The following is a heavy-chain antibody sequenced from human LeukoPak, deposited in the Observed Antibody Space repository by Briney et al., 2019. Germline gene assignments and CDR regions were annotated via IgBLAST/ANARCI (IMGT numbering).Heavy chain of an antibody. V-gene: IGHV1-18*01. CDR3: ARVYGSGSYNLY. Sequence: ASVKVSCKASGGTFSSYAISWVRQAPGQGLEWMGWISAYNGNTNYAQKLQGRVTMTTDTSTSTAYMELRSLRSNDTAVYYCARVYGSGSYNLYWGQGTLVTVSS. CDR2: ISAYNGNT. J-gene: IGHJ4*02. CDR1: GGTFSSYA. D-gene: IGHD3-10*01.